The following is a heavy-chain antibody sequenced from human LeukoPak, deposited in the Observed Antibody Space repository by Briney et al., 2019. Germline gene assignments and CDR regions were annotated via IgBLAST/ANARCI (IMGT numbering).Heavy chain of an antibody. Sequence: SETLSLTCTVSGGSISSYYWSWIRQPPGKGLEWIGYIYYSGSTNYNPSLKSRVTISVDTSKNQFSLKLSSVTAADTAVYYCARDPTVINGYGMDVWGQGTTVTVSS. V-gene: IGHV4-59*01. CDR1: GGSISSYY. CDR2: IYYSGST. J-gene: IGHJ6*02. D-gene: IGHD4-17*01. CDR3: ARDPTVINGYGMDV.